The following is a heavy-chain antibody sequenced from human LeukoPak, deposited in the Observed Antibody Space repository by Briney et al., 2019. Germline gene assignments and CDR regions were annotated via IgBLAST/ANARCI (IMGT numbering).Heavy chain of an antibody. CDR3: AKSTSGYFDY. J-gene: IGHJ4*02. D-gene: IGHD3-10*01. CDR2: ISYDGSNK. CDR1: GFTFSSYG. V-gene: IGHV3-30*18. Sequence: GGSLRLSCAASGFTFSSYGMHWVRQAPGKGLEWVAVISYDGSNKYYADSVKGRFTISRDNSKNTLYLQMNSLRAEDTAVYYCAKSTSGYFDYWGQGTLVTVSS.